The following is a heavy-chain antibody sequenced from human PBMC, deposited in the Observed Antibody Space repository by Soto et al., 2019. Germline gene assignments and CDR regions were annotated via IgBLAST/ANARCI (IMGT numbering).Heavy chain of an antibody. CDR1: GGSFSGYY. D-gene: IGHD3-9*01. CDR3: ARESHDILTGPPWVWYFDL. V-gene: IGHV4-34*01. Sequence: QVQLQQWGAGPLRPLETLSLTCGVSGGSFSGYYWAWSRQSPGQGLEWIGEINDRGSINYNPYLKSRVSISVDTSKNHYSRNLRSVTAADTAVYYCARESHDILTGPPWVWYFDLWGRGTLVTVSS. J-gene: IGHJ2*01. CDR2: INDRGSI.